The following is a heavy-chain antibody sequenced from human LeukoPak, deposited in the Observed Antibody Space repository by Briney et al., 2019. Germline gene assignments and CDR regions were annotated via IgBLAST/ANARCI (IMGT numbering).Heavy chain of an antibody. J-gene: IGHJ4*02. D-gene: IGHD3-10*01. CDR3: AVWFGEGDY. V-gene: IGHV4-34*01. Sequence: SETLSLTCAVYGGSFSVYYWSWIRQPPGKGLEWIGEINHSGSTNYNPSLKSRVTISVDASKNQFSLKLSSVTAADTAVYYCAVWFGEGDYWGQGTLVTVSS. CDR1: GGSFSVYY. CDR2: INHSGST.